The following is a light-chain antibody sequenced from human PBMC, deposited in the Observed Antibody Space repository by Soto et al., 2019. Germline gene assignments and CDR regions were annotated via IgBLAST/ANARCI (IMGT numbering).Light chain of an antibody. CDR3: HQTSNIPFT. V-gene: IGKV1-39*01. J-gene: IGKJ4*01. Sequence: DIQMTQSPSSLSASVGDRVTITCRASQSIRSYLNWYQQKPGKAPLLMIYVASNLQSGVPSRFSGSGSGTDFTLTISSLQPEDFATYYCHQTSNIPFTFGGGTKVEIK. CDR2: VAS. CDR1: QSIRSY.